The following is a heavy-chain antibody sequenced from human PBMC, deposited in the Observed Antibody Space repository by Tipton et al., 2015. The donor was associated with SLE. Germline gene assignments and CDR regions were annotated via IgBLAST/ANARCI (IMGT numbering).Heavy chain of an antibody. Sequence: LRLSCAASGFSFSTYAMSWVRQAPGKGLEWVSVISGSGGSTYYADSVKGRLTISRDNSKNTLYLQMNSLRAEDTAVYYCAKDGIYYDSSGYYSIWCQGTMVTVSS. CDR3: AKDGIYYDSSGYYSI. CDR2: ISGSGGST. D-gene: IGHD3-22*01. J-gene: IGHJ3*02. CDR1: GFSFSTYA. V-gene: IGHV3-23*01.